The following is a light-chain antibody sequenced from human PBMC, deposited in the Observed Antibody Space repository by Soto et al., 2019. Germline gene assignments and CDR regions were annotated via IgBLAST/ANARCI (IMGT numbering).Light chain of an antibody. CDR3: CSYAGSSTFV. CDR2: EGT. Sequence: QSALTQPASVSGSPGQSITISCTGTSSDVGSYNLVSRYQQHPGKAPKFMIYEGTKRPSGVSNRFSVSKSGDTASLTISGLQAEDEADYYCCSYAGSSTFVFGTGTKVTV. CDR1: SSDVGSYNL. J-gene: IGLJ1*01. V-gene: IGLV2-23*01.